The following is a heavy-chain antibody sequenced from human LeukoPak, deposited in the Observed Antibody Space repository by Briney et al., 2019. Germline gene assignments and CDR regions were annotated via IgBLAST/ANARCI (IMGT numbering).Heavy chain of an antibody. CDR1: GFSFSPNA. CDR2: VGGDGRT. CDR3: AKDMSWWVTADF. Sequence: GGSLRLSCAASGFSFSPNAMSWFRQAPGRGLQWVAGVGGDGRTHYTDSVRGRFTISRDNSKNTLHLQMDSLRVDDTAVYYCAKDMSWWVTADFWGQGTLVTVSS. D-gene: IGHD2-21*02. V-gene: IGHV3-23*01. J-gene: IGHJ4*02.